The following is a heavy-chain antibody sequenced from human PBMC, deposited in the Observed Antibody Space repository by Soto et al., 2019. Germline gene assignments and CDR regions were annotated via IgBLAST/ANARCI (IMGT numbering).Heavy chain of an antibody. J-gene: IGHJ4*02. CDR2: IYHSGST. D-gene: IGHD3-22*01. Sequence: PSETLSLTCAVSGGSISSSNWWSWVRQPPGKGLEWIGEIYHSGSTNYNPSPKSRVTISVDKSKNQFSLKLSSVTAADTAVYYCARSGWNYYDSSGYSDYWGQGTLVTVSS. CDR3: ARSGWNYYDSSGYSDY. CDR1: GGSISSSNW. V-gene: IGHV4-4*02.